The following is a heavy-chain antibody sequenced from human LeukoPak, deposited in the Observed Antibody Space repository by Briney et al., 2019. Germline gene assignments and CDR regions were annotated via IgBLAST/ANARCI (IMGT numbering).Heavy chain of an antibody. CDR3: AREAAAGTDYYYGMDV. V-gene: IGHV4-30-4*01. Sequence: KTSQTLSLTCTVSGGSISSGDYYWSWIRQPPGKGLEWIGYIYYSGSTYYNPSLKSRVTISVDTSKNQFSLKLSSVTAADTAVYYCAREAAAGTDYYYGMDVWGQGTTVTVSS. J-gene: IGHJ6*02. CDR1: GGSISSGDYY. D-gene: IGHD6-13*01. CDR2: IYYSGST.